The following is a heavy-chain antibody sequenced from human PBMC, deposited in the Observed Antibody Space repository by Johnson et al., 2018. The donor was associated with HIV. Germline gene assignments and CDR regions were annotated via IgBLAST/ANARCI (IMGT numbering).Heavy chain of an antibody. Sequence: QVQLVESGGGVVQPGRSLRLSCAASGFSFSDYAMNWVRQAPGKGLEWVAVISYDGSSKFYPNSLKGRFSISRDNSKNTVYLQMNSLRTEETAVYYCARGITMIAVVKGDAFDIWGQGTMVTVSS. CDR3: ARGITMIAVVKGDAFDI. D-gene: IGHD3-22*01. CDR1: GFSFSDYA. V-gene: IGHV3-30*04. CDR2: ISYDGSSK. J-gene: IGHJ3*02.